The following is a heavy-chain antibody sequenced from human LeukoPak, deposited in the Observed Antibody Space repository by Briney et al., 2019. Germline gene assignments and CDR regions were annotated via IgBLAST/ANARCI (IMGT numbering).Heavy chain of an antibody. J-gene: IGHJ5*02. V-gene: IGHV3-74*01. Sequence: GGSLRLSCSASGFTFSSYVMYWVRQAPGKGLVWVSRGEGDATTSTYADSVKGRFIISRDLARNTLYLQMNSLREDDTAVYYCTRSDWFDPWGQGTLVSVSS. CDR1: GFTFSSYV. CDR3: TRSDWFDP. CDR2: GEGDATTS.